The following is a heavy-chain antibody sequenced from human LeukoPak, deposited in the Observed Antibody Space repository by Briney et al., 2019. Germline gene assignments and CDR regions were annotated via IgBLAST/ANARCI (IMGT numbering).Heavy chain of an antibody. CDR3: ARGNYYDSSGYYSSYYFDY. V-gene: IGHV1-69*05. CDR1: GGAFSSYA. J-gene: IGHJ4*02. Sequence: SVKVSCKASGGAFSSYAISWVRQAPGQGLEWMGGIIPIFGTANYAQKFQGRVTITTDESTSTAYMELSSLRSEDTAVYYCARGNYYDSSGYYSSYYFDYWGQGTLVTVSS. CDR2: IIPIFGTA. D-gene: IGHD3-22*01.